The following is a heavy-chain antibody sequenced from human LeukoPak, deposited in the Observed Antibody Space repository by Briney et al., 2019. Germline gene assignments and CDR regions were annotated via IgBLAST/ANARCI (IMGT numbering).Heavy chain of an antibody. Sequence: GGSLRLSCAASGFTFSSYEMNWVRQAPGKGLQWVSAISGSGGSTYYADSVKGRFTISRDNSKNTLYLQMNSLRAEDTAVYYCAKVTYGSGTYGAFDYWGQGTLVTVSS. CDR1: GFTFSSYE. D-gene: IGHD3-10*01. V-gene: IGHV3-23*01. CDR3: AKVTYGSGTYGAFDY. CDR2: ISGSGGST. J-gene: IGHJ4*02.